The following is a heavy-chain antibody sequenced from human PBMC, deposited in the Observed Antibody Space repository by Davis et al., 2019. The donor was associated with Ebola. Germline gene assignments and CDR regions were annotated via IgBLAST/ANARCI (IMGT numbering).Heavy chain of an antibody. Sequence: GESLKISCAASGFTFSSYWMSWVRQAPGKGLEWVANIKQDGSEKYYVDSVKGRFTISRDNAKNSLYLQMNSLRAEDTAVYYCARDWAIVGATMGWFDPWGQGTLVTVSS. CDR3: ARDWAIVGATMGWFDP. D-gene: IGHD1-26*01. CDR2: IKQDGSEK. V-gene: IGHV3-7*03. CDR1: GFTFSSYW. J-gene: IGHJ5*02.